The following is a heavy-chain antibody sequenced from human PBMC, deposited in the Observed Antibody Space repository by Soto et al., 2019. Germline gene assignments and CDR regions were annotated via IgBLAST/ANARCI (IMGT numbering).Heavy chain of an antibody. CDR3: GRVVEGATRHTDPDS. CDR2: VYHNGGA. D-gene: IGHD2-21*01. J-gene: IGHJ5*01. V-gene: IGHV4-39*01. CDR1: GVSIHNSHSF. Sequence: SETLSLTCTVSGVSIHNSHSFWAWIRQPRGKGLQFIASVYHNGGAHYNSSLKSRVTISVDTANNQVSLRMRSLTAADTAFYYCGRVVEGATRHTDPDSWGQGILVTVSS.